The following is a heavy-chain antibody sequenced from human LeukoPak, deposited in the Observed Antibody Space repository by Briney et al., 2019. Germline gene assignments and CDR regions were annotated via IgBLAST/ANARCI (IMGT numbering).Heavy chain of an antibody. J-gene: IGHJ4*02. CDR2: INPNSGDT. D-gene: IGHD4-17*01. Sequence: ASVKVSCKASGYTFTSYDINWVRQAPGHGLEWMGRINPNSGDTNYAQKFQGRVTMTRDTSISTAYMELSRLRSDDTAIYYCARYHTVTTIDYWGQGTLVTVSS. V-gene: IGHV1-2*06. CDR3: ARYHTVTTIDY. CDR1: GYTFTSYD.